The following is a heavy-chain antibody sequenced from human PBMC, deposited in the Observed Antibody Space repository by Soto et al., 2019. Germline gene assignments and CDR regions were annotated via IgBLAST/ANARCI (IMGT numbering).Heavy chain of an antibody. J-gene: IGHJ6*02. CDR3: ARDQYCSSTSCYVFWDYYYVMDV. CDR2: ISSSSSTI. V-gene: IGHV3-48*02. Sequence: PGGSLRLSCAASGFTFSSYSMNWVRQAPGKGLEWVSYISSSSSTIYYADSVKGRFTISRDNAKNSLYLQMNSLRDEDTAVYYRARDQYCSSTSCYVFWDYYYVMDVWGQGTTVTVSS. D-gene: IGHD2-2*01. CDR1: GFTFSSYS.